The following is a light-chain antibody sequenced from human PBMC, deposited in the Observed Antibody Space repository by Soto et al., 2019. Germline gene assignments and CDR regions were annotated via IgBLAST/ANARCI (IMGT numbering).Light chain of an antibody. J-gene: IGLJ1*01. Sequence: QTDKTQAAAGFGGPGQRVTSYGTGGIFILRFASDLHWYQHFPVTAPTLLIYRNSNPPSGVPDRFSGSKSATSASLAITCLLSVDESDYYCHSFDSILTCSLFLTGT. V-gene: IGLV1-40*02. CDR3: HSFDSILTCSL. CDR1: IFILRFASD. CDR2: RNS.